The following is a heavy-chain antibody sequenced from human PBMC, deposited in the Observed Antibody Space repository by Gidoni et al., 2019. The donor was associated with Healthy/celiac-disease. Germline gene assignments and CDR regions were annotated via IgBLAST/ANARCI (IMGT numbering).Heavy chain of an antibody. V-gene: IGHV1-69*01. CDR3: ARGQQLVINYFDY. Sequence: QVQLVQSGAEVKKPGSSVKVSCKASGGTCSSYAISRVRQAPGQGLVWMGGSIPIYGTANYAQKFQGRVTITADESTSTAYMELSSLRSEDTAVYYCARGQQLVINYFDYWGQGTLVTVSS. J-gene: IGHJ4*02. CDR1: GGTCSSYA. D-gene: IGHD6-13*01. CDR2: SIPIYGTA.